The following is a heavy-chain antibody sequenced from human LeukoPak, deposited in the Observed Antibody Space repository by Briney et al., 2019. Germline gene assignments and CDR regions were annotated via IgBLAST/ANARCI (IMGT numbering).Heavy chain of an antibody. CDR3: STGKVRES. Sequence: GGSLRLSCAASGFTFDAFGMTWVRQAPGKGLEWVGRIKSKTDGGTTDYTALVKGRFTISRDDSKNTLYLQMNSLKTEDTAVYYCSTGKVRESWGQGTLVTVSS. CDR2: IKSKTDGGTT. D-gene: IGHD3-10*01. CDR1: GFTFDAFG. V-gene: IGHV3-15*01. J-gene: IGHJ4*02.